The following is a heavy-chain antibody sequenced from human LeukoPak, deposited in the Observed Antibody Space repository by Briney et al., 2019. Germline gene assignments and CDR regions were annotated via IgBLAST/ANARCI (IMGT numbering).Heavy chain of an antibody. V-gene: IGHV3-21*01. Sequence: GGSLRLSCAASGFTFSSYSMNWVRQAPGKGLEWVSSISSSSSYIYYADSVKGRFTISRDNAKNSLYLQMNSLRAEDTAVYYCARDAPDPEYYDSSLGMDVWGQGTTVTVSS. CDR2: ISSSSSYI. D-gene: IGHD3-22*01. J-gene: IGHJ6*02. CDR1: GFTFSSYS. CDR3: ARDAPDPEYYDSSLGMDV.